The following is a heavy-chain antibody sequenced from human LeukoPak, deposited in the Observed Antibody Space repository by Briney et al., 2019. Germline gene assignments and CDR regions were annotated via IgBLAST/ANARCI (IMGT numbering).Heavy chain of an antibody. V-gene: IGHV4-59*05. Sequence: PSETLSLTCTVSGGSISIYYWSWIRQPPGKGLEWIGSIYYSGSTYYNPSLKSRVTISVDTSKNQFSLKLSSVTAADTAVYYCARRGGYCTNGVCSDDAFDIWGQGTMVTVSS. CDR2: IYYSGST. J-gene: IGHJ3*02. CDR3: ARRGGYCTNGVCSDDAFDI. D-gene: IGHD2-8*01. CDR1: GGSISIYY.